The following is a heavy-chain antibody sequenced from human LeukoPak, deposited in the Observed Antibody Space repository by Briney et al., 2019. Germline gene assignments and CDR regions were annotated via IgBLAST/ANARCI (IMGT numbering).Heavy chain of an antibody. J-gene: IGHJ4*02. CDR3: ARAIHYYDSSGYYYAANFDY. CDR2: IYSGGST. Sequence: GGSLRLSCAASGFTFSSYAMSWVRQAPGKGLEWVSAIYSGGSTYYADSVKGRFTISRDNSKNTLYLQMNSLRAEDTAVYYCARAIHYYDSSGYYYAANFDYWGQGTLVTVSS. V-gene: IGHV3-66*01. CDR1: GFTFSSYA. D-gene: IGHD3-22*01.